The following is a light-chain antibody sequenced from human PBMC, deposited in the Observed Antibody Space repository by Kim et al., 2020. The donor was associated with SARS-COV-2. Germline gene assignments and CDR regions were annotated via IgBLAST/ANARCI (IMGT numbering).Light chain of an antibody. CDR1: NIGTKS. Sequence: SYELTQPPSVSMAPGETARITCDGDNIGTKSVYWYQQKAGQTPVLLIYYDSRRPSGIPERYSGSNSGNTATLTVSRVEAGGEADYYCQVWDSSTDQVLFGGGTKLTVL. V-gene: IGLV3-21*04. CDR2: YDS. CDR3: QVWDSSTDQVL. J-gene: IGLJ3*02.